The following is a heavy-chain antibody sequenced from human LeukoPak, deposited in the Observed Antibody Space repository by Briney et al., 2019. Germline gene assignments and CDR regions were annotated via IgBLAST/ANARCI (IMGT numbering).Heavy chain of an antibody. CDR2: IYHSGST. Sequence: SETLSLTCTVSGYSISSGYYWGWIRQPPGKGLEWIGSIYHSGSTYYNPSLKSRVTISVDTSKNQFSLKLSSVTAADTAVYYCARHKAGRFVPAAIKFDPWGQGTLVTVSS. J-gene: IGHJ5*02. D-gene: IGHD2-2*02. CDR3: ARHKAGRFVPAAIKFDP. V-gene: IGHV4-38-2*02. CDR1: GYSISSGYY.